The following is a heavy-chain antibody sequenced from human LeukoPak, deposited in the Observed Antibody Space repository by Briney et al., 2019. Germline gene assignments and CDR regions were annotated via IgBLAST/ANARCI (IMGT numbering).Heavy chain of an antibody. CDR1: GGSISSSNW. J-gene: IGHJ4*02. D-gene: IGHD6-19*01. V-gene: IGHV4-4*02. Sequence: SETLSLTCAVSGGSISSSNWWSWVRQPPGKGLEWIGEIYHSGSTNYNPSLKSRVTISVDTSKNQFSLKLSSVTAADTAVYYCARHTRWSSGRPFDYWGQGTLVTVSS. CDR2: IYHSGST. CDR3: ARHTRWSSGRPFDY.